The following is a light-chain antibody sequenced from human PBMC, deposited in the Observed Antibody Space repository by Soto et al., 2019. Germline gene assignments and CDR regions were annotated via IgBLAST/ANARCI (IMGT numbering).Light chain of an antibody. CDR1: QSVSNNY. J-gene: IGKJ4*01. V-gene: IGKV3-20*01. Sequence: EFVLTQSPGTLSLSPGERATLSCRASQSVSNNYLAWYQQKPGQAPRLLIYGASNRATGIPDRFSGSGSGTDFTLTISRLEPEDFAVYYCQQFSSYPLTFGGGTKVDIK. CDR2: GAS. CDR3: QQFSSYPLT.